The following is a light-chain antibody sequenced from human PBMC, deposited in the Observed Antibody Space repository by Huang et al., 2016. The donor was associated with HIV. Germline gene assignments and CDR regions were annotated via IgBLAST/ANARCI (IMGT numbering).Light chain of an antibody. J-gene: IGKJ1*01. CDR3: HQCYDTPQT. V-gene: IGKV4-1*01. Sequence: DIVVTQSPDSLALSLGGRAAINCTASQSVLKTSNNKNCLSWFQLKPGQPPKLLIYWAVTREAGVPDRFSGSGSGTHFTLTIASRRPEDVAVYYCHQCYDTPQTFGQGTKVEVK. CDR2: WAV. CDR1: QSVLKTSNNKNC.